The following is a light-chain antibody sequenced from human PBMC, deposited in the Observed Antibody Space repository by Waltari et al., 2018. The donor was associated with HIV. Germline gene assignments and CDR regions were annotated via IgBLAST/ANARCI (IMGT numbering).Light chain of an antibody. V-gene: IGLV3-25*03. Sequence: SYELTQPPSASVSPGQTARISCTGDALPTQHVFWYQQRPGQAPVMVIYRDKERPSGIPDRFSGSSAGTTVTLTISGVQAEDEADYYCQSADSTGTYWVFGGGTKLTVL. CDR3: QSADSTGTYWV. CDR1: ALPTQH. CDR2: RDK. J-gene: IGLJ3*02.